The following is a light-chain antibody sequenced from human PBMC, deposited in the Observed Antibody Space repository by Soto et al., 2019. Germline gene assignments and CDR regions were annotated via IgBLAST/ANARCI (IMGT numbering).Light chain of an antibody. V-gene: IGLV2-8*01. CDR1: PRDVGGSNS. Sequence: QSALTQPPSASGSPGQSVTISCTGTPRDVGGSNSVSWYQQYPGKAPKLMIYDVSKRPSGVPDRFSGSKSGNTASLTVSGLQAEDEANYYCSSYAGSNVLFGGGTKLTVL. CDR3: SSYAGSNVL. CDR2: DVS. J-gene: IGLJ2*01.